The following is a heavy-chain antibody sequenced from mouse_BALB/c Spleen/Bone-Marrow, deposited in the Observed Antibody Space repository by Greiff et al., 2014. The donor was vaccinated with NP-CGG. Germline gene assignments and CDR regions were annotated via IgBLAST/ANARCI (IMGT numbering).Heavy chain of an antibody. Sequence: VQLQESGAELMKPGASVKISCKATGYTFSSYWIEWVKQRPGHGLEWIGEILPGSGSTNYNEKFKGKAAFTADTSSNTAYMQLSSLTSEDSAVYYCARGIDYYAMDYWGQGTSVTVSS. V-gene: IGHV1-9*01. CDR3: ARGIDYYAMDY. CDR2: ILPGSGST. CDR1: GYTFSSYW. J-gene: IGHJ4*01.